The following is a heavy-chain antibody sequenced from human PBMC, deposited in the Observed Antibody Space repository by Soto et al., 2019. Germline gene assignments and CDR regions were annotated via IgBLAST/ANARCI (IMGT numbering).Heavy chain of an antibody. J-gene: IGHJ3*02. D-gene: IGHD4-17*01. CDR2: TWYDGNYK. CDR1: GFTFSSYG. Sequence: QVQLVESGGGVVQPGRSLRLSCAASGFTFSSYGMHWVRQAPGKGLEWVAVTWYDGNYKYYADSVKGRFTISRDNSKNTLYLQMNSLRAEDTAVYYCARDPPRMTKDAFDIWGQGTMVTVSS. V-gene: IGHV3-33*01. CDR3: ARDPPRMTKDAFDI.